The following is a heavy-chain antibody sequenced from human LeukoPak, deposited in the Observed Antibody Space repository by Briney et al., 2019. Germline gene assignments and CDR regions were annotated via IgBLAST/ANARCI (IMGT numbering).Heavy chain of an antibody. CDR1: GGTFSSYA. D-gene: IGHD6-6*01. CDR3: AEGYSSSGDAFDI. Sequence: ASVKVSCKASGGTFSSYAISWVRQAPGQGLEWMGWINPNSGGTNYAQKFQGRVTMTRDTSISTAYMELSRLRSDDTAVYYCAEGYSSSGDAFDIWGQGTMVTVSS. V-gene: IGHV1-2*02. J-gene: IGHJ3*02. CDR2: INPNSGGT.